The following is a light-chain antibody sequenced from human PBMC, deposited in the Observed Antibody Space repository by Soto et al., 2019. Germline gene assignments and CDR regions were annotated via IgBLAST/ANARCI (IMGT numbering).Light chain of an antibody. CDR2: EVS. CDR1: SSDIGNYNY. Sequence: QSVLTQPASVSGSPGQSITISCTGTSSDIGNYNYVSWYQQHPGRAPQLMIYEVSNRPSGVSDRFSGSKSGSTASLTISGLQAEDEADYYCSSYTSGSTVIFGGGTQLTVL. CDR3: SSYTSGSTVI. V-gene: IGLV2-14*01. J-gene: IGLJ2*01.